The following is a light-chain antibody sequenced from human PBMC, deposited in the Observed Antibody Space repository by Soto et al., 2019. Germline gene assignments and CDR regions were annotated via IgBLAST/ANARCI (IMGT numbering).Light chain of an antibody. CDR2: AAS. CDR3: QQSYTTPIT. Sequence: DIQMVESPSSLSASVGDRVVITCRASQTISSHLNWYQQKPGKAPNLLVYAASSLQSGVPSRFTGSGSGTDFTLTISSLQPEDFATYFCQQSYTTPITFGQGTRLEIK. V-gene: IGKV1-39*01. J-gene: IGKJ5*01. CDR1: QTISSH.